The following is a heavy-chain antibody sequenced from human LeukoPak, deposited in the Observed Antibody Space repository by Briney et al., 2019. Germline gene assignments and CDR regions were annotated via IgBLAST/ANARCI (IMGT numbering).Heavy chain of an antibody. Sequence: PGRSLRLSCAASGFTFSSYGMHWVRQAPGKGLEWVAVISYDGSNKYYADSVKGRFTISRDNSKNTLYLQMNSLRAEDTAVYYCAKDQGSSWFGDYYYGMDVWGQGTTVTVSS. CDR2: ISYDGSNK. J-gene: IGHJ6*02. D-gene: IGHD6-13*01. CDR1: GFTFSSYG. CDR3: AKDQGSSWFGDYYYGMDV. V-gene: IGHV3-30*18.